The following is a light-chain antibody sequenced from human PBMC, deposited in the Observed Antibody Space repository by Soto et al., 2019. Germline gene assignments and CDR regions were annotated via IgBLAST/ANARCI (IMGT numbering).Light chain of an antibody. CDR3: QQFSSYPLT. Sequence: EFVLTQSPGTLSLSPGERATLSCRGSQTVRNNYLAWYQQKPGQAPRLLIYDASSRATGIPDRFSGGGSGTAFTLTISRLEPEDFAVYYCQQFSSYPLTFGGGTKVEIK. V-gene: IGKV3-20*01. CDR2: DAS. J-gene: IGKJ4*01. CDR1: QTVRNNY.